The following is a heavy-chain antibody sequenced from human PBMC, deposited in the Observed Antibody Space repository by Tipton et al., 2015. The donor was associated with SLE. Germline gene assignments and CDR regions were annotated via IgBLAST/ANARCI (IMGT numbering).Heavy chain of an antibody. CDR1: GGSISSYY. Sequence: TLSLTCTVSGGSISSYYWGWIRQPPGKGLEWIGSIYYSGSTYYNPSLKSRVTISVDTSKNQFSLKLSSVTAADTAVYYCARQGTGTFYYWGQGTLVTVSS. V-gene: IGHV4-39*07. CDR3: ARQGTGTFYY. CDR2: IYYSGST. J-gene: IGHJ4*02. D-gene: IGHD1-1*01.